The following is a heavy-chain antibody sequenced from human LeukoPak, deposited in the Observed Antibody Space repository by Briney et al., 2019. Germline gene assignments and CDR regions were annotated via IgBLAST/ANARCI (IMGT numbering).Heavy chain of an antibody. J-gene: IGHJ5*02. V-gene: IGHV1-18*01. D-gene: IGHD6-13*01. CDR3: ARDKDLARSYYFRGIAAAGSWFDP. CDR2: ISAYNGNT. CDR1: GYTFTSYG. Sequence: GASVKVSCKASGYTFTSYGISWVRQAPGQGLEWMGRISAYNGNTNYAQKLQGRVTMTTDTSTSTAYMELRSLRSDDTAVYYCARDKDLARSYYFRGIAAAGSWFDPWGQGTLVTVSS.